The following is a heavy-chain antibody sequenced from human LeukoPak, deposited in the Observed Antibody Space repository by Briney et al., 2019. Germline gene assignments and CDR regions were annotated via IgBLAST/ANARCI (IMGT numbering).Heavy chain of an antibody. Sequence: SETLSLTCAVYGGSFSGYYWSWIRQPPGKGLEWIGEINHSGRNNYNPSLKSRVTISVDTSKNQFSLKLSSVTAADTAVYYCARAGKATTWRRWFDPWGQGTLVTVSS. V-gene: IGHV4-34*01. CDR3: ARAGKATTWRRWFDP. J-gene: IGHJ5*02. D-gene: IGHD1-1*01. CDR1: GGSFSGYY. CDR2: INHSGRN.